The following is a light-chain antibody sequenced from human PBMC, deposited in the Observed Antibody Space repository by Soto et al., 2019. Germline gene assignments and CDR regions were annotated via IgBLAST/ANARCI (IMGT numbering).Light chain of an antibody. CDR2: DAS. J-gene: IGKJ5*01. Sequence: IHMSQSPSSLSASVEDRVIITCQASQNINNYLNWYQQKPGRAPKLLIYDASNLEAGVPSRFRGSGSGTDFTFTISRLQPEDIATYYCQPYENLPTFGQGTRLEIK. CDR1: QNINNY. CDR3: QPYENLPT. V-gene: IGKV1-33*01.